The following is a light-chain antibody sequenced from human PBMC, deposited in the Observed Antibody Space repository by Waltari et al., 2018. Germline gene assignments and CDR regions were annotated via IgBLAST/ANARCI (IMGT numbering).Light chain of an antibody. CDR3: QQYNNWPPCT. J-gene: IGKJ2*02. V-gene: IGKV3-15*01. Sequence: PATLSVSPGERVTLSCRASQSVTTNLAWYQQKPGQAPRLLIYGAATRATGVPARFSGSGSGTEFTLTISSLQSEDLAVYYCQQYNNWPPCTFGQGTKLEIK. CDR2: GAA. CDR1: QSVTTN.